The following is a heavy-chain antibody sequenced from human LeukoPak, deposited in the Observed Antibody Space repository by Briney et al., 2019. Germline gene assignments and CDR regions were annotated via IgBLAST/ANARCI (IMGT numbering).Heavy chain of an antibody. CDR3: ARDRLGSGSYSDY. CDR2: INPNSGGT. D-gene: IGHD3-10*01. Sequence: ASVKVSCKASGYTFTGYYMHWVRQAPGQGLEWMGWINPNSGGTNYAQKFQGRVTMTRDTSISTAYMELSRLRSDDTAVYYCARDRLGSGSYSDYWGQGTLVTVSS. CDR1: GYTFTGYY. J-gene: IGHJ4*02. V-gene: IGHV1-2*02.